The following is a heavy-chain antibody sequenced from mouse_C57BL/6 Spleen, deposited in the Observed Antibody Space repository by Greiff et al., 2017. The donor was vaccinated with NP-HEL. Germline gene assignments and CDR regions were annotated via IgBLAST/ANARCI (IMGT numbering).Heavy chain of an antibody. CDR1: GFNIKDYY. D-gene: IGHD2-4*01. CDR2: IDPEDGDT. V-gene: IGHV14-1*01. J-gene: IGHJ4*01. Sequence: EVQLQQSGAELVRPGASVKLSCTASGFNIKDYYMHWVKQRPEQGLEWIGRIDPEDGDTEYAPKFQGKATMTADTSSNTAYLQLSSLTSEDTAVYYCSRITTRAMDYWGQGTSVTVSS. CDR3: SRITTRAMDY.